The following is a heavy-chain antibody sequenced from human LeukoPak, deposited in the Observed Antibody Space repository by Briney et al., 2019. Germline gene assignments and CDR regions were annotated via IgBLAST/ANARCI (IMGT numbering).Heavy chain of an antibody. CDR1: GGSISSSNW. J-gene: IGHJ4*02. Sequence: SGTLSLTCAVSGGSISSSNWWTWVRQPPGKGLEWIGEIYRSGSTYYNPSLKSRLTISADTSKNQFSLTLTSVTAADTAVYYCARDRSVGVLPAPPFDFWGQGTLVTVSS. CDR2: IYRSGST. D-gene: IGHD6-6*01. V-gene: IGHV4-4*02. CDR3: ARDRSVGVLPAPPFDF.